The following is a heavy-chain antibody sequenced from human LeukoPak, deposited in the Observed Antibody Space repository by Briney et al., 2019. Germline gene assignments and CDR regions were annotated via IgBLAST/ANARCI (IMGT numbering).Heavy chain of an antibody. V-gene: IGHV3-23*01. D-gene: IGHD2-21*02. J-gene: IGHJ4*02. CDR2: ISGSAGST. CDR3: AKDHANTPVVTN. Sequence: GGSLRLSCAASGFTFSSYAMSWVRQAPGKGLEWVSVISGSAGSTYYADSVKGRFTVSRDNSKNTVDLQMNNLRAEDTAIYYCAKDHANTPVVTNWGQGILVSVSS. CDR1: GFTFSSYA.